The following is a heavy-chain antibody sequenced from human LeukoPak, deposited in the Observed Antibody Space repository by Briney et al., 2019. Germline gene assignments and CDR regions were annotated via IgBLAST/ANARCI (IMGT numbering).Heavy chain of an antibody. CDR3: ARLGVYYDSSGYYYDY. CDR1: VYTYTSYD. Sequence: ASVKVSCKASVYTYTSYDINWVRQATGQGLEWMGWMNPNSGNTGYAQKFQGRVTMTRNTSISTAYMELSSLRSEDTAVYYCARLGVYYDSSGYYYDYWGQGTLVTVSS. V-gene: IGHV1-8*01. D-gene: IGHD3-22*01. CDR2: MNPNSGNT. J-gene: IGHJ4*02.